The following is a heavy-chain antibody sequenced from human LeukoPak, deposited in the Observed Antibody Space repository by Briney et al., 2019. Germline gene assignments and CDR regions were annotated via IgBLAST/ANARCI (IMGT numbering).Heavy chain of an antibody. CDR3: ARGDSSGSACYFDY. D-gene: IGHD3-22*01. J-gene: IGHJ4*02. Sequence: SETLSLTCTVSGGSISSSSYYWGWIRQPPGKGLEWIGSIYYSGSTYYNPSLKSRVTISVDTSKNQFSLKLSSVTAADTAVYYCARGDSSGSACYFDYWGQGTLVTVSS. V-gene: IGHV4-39*01. CDR2: IYYSGST. CDR1: GGSISSSSYY.